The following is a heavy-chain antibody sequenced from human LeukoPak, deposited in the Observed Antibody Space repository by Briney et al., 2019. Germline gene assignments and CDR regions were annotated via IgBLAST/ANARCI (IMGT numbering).Heavy chain of an antibody. Sequence: GGSLRLSCAASGFTFSSYGMHWVRQAPGKGLEWVAVIWYDGSNKYYADSVKGRFTISRDNSKNTLYLQMNSLRPEDTAVFYCAKDGGSGWPHGYFFDYWGQGALVTVSS. J-gene: IGHJ4*02. CDR3: AKDGGSGWPHGYFFDY. CDR2: IWYDGSNK. D-gene: IGHD6-19*01. CDR1: GFTFSSYG. V-gene: IGHV3-30*02.